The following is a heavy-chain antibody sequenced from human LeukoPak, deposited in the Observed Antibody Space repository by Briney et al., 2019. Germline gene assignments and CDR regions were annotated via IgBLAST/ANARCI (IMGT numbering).Heavy chain of an antibody. CDR2: ISGSGDNT. V-gene: IGHV3-23*01. Sequence: PGGSLRLSCAASGFTVSSNYMSWVRQAPGKGLEWVSVISGSGDNTYYADSVKGRFTISRDNSKTTLYLQMNSLRAEDTAVYYCAKDKMYSDFWSGHDAFDIWGQGTMVTVSS. CDR3: AKDKMYSDFWSGHDAFDI. CDR1: GFTVSSNY. J-gene: IGHJ3*02. D-gene: IGHD3-3*01.